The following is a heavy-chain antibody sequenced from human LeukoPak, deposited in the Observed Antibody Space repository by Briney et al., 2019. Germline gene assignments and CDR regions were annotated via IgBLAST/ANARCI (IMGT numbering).Heavy chain of an antibody. V-gene: IGHV3-30*02. CDR1: GFTFSNYG. D-gene: IGHD6-19*01. CDR3: ARDRLVALAGTRGFDY. CDR2: TLLNGNNN. Sequence: PGGSLRLSCAASGFTFSNYGMHWVRQAPGKGLEWVALTLLNGNNNYYADSVKGRFTISRDNSKNTLYLQMNSLRPEDTAVYSCARDRLVALAGTRGFDYWGQGILVTVSS. J-gene: IGHJ4*02.